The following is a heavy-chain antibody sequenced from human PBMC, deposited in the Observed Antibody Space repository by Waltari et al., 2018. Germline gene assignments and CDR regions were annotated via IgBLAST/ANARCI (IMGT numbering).Heavy chain of an antibody. CDR2: MNPNSGNT. CDR1: GYSFTSYD. CDR3: ARGVRGQNGFDY. V-gene: IGHV1-8*03. D-gene: IGHD2-8*01. J-gene: IGHJ4*02. Sequence: VQLVQSGAEVKKPGESLKISCKGSGYSFTSYDINWVRQATGQGLEWMGWMNPNSGNTGYAQKFQGRVTITRNTSISTAYMELSSLRSEDTAVYYCARGVRGQNGFDYWGQGTLVTVSS.